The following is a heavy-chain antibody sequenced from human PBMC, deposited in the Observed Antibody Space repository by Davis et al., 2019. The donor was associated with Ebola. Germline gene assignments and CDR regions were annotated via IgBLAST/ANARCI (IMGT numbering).Heavy chain of an antibody. Sequence: PGGSLRLSCAASGFIFSNYAMSWVRQAPGGGLEWVAGIGVTGADIKYADSVRGRFSISRDDSKNTLYLQMDGLRAEDTAVFYCARETGEGPHRHFDHWGQGTLVTVSS. J-gene: IGHJ4*02. D-gene: IGHD3-9*01. CDR3: ARETGEGPHRHFDH. V-gene: IGHV3-23*01. CDR2: IGVTGADI. CDR1: GFIFSNYA.